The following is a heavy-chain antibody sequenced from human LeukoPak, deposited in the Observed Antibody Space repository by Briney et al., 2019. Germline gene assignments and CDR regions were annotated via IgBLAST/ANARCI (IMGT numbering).Heavy chain of an antibody. CDR3: ARVSGVITIFGVVTGDAFDI. CDR1: GYTFTGYY. Sequence: ASVKVSCKASGYTFTGYYMHWVRQAPGQGLEWMGWINPNSGGTNYAQKFQGRVTMTRDTSISTAYMELSRLRSDDTAVYYCARVSGVITIFGVVTGDAFDIWGQGTMVTVSS. V-gene: IGHV1-2*02. CDR2: INPNSGGT. D-gene: IGHD3-3*01. J-gene: IGHJ3*02.